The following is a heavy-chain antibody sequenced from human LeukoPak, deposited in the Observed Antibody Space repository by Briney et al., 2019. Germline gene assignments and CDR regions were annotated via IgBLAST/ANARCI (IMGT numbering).Heavy chain of an antibody. J-gene: IGHJ4*02. Sequence: SETLSLTCTVSGGSISSSSYYWGWIRQPPGKGLEGIGSIYYSGSTYYNPSLKSRVTISVDTSKNQFSLKLSSVTAADTAVYYCATVEMATITLGYWGQGTLVTVSS. CDR3: ATVEMATITLGY. CDR1: GGSISSSSYY. CDR2: IYYSGST. V-gene: IGHV4-39*07. D-gene: IGHD5-24*01.